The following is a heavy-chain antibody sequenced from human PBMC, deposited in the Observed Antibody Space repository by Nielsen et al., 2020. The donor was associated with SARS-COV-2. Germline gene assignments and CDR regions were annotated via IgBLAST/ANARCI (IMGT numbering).Heavy chain of an antibody. J-gene: IGHJ4*02. CDR3: AKGYSSSWYFFAY. CDR1: GFTFSSYS. CDR2: ISSSSSYI. Sequence: GGSLRLSCAASGFTFSSYSMNWVRQAPGKGLEWVSSISSSSSYIYYADSVKGRFTISRDNSKNTLYLQMNSLRAEDTAVYYCAKGYSSSWYFFAYWGQGTLVTVSS. V-gene: IGHV3-21*04. D-gene: IGHD6-13*01.